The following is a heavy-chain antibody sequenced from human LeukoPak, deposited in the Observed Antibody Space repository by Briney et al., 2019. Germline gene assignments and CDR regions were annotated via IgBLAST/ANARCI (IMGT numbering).Heavy chain of an antibody. V-gene: IGHV1-69*05. CDR1: GGTFSSYA. CDR2: IIPIFGTA. J-gene: IGHJ5*02. CDR3: ARAAAGVVPAAIAWFDP. Sequence: GSSVKVSCKASGGTFSSYAFSWVRQAPGQGLEWMGGIIPIFGTANYAQKFQGRVTITTDESTSTAYMELSSLRSEDTAVYYCARAAAGVVPAAIAWFDPWGQGTLVTVSS. D-gene: IGHD2-2*01.